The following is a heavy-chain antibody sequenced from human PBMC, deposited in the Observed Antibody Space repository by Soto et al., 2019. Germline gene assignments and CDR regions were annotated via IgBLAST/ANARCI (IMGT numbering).Heavy chain of an antibody. Sequence: PSETLSLTSAVYSGSFSGYYWSWIRQPPGKGVEWIGEINHSGSTNYNPSLKSRVTISVVTSKNQFSLKLSSVTAADTAVYYCARRASIFGVVQFDYWGQGTLVTVSS. CDR3: ARRASIFGVVQFDY. J-gene: IGHJ4*02. V-gene: IGHV4-34*01. D-gene: IGHD3-3*01. CDR2: INHSGST. CDR1: SGSFSGYY.